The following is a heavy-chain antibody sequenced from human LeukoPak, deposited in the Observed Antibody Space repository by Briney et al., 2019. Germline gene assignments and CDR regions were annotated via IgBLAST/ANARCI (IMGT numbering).Heavy chain of an antibody. D-gene: IGHD4-17*01. Sequence: GSSVKVSCKASGGTFSSYAISWVRQAPEQGLEWMGRIIPIFGTANYAQKFQGRVTITTDESTSTAYMELSSLRSEDTAVYYCARLMNYGDYVDYWGQGTLVTVSS. CDR3: ARLMNYGDYVDY. CDR2: IIPIFGTA. V-gene: IGHV1-69*05. CDR1: GGTFSSYA. J-gene: IGHJ4*02.